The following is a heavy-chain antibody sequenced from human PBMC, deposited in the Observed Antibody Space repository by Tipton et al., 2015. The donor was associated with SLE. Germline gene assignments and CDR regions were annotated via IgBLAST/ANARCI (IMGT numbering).Heavy chain of an antibody. CDR1: GGTFNSFG. CDR3: ARGIDYNIY. CDR2: IIPVISIT. V-gene: IGHV1-69*09. D-gene: IGHD4-11*01. J-gene: IGHJ4*02. Sequence: QLVQSGAEMKKTGSSVKVSCKASGGTFNSFGISWVRQAPGQGLEWMGTIIPVISITNYAQKFQGRVTVTTDESTSAAYMELRSLRSDDTAVYYCARGIDYNIYWGQGTLVTVSS.